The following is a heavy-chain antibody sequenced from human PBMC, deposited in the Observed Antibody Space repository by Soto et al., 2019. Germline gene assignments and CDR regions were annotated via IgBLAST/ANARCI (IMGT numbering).Heavy chain of an antibody. Sequence: QVQLVESGGGVGQPGTSLRLSCAASGLTFNTYAMNWIRLAPGKGLEWVAVISNDGSNKYYADSVKGRFTISRDNSKNTVYLQMNSLRGDDTGVYYCASGRGYCSESSCSYFDYFQHWGQGALVIVSS. CDR1: GLTFNTYA. J-gene: IGHJ1*01. D-gene: IGHD2-2*01. CDR2: ISNDGSNK. V-gene: IGHV3-30*03. CDR3: ASGRGYCSESSCSYFDYFQH.